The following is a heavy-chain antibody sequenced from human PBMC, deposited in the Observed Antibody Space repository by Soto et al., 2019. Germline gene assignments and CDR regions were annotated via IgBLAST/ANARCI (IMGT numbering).Heavy chain of an antibody. D-gene: IGHD6-13*01. J-gene: IGHJ4*02. CDR2: IIPYYNTL. CDR3: ASGASRWYPYFFDS. V-gene: IGHV1-69*01. CDR1: EGTFNSYA. Sequence: QAQVVQSGAEVRKPGSSVKLSCKASEGTFNSYAIAWVRQAPGQGLEWMGGIIPYYNTLNYAQKFQDRVTITADDSANTVYMELSSLRSDDTAVYFCASGASRWYPYFFDSWAQGTLVTVSS.